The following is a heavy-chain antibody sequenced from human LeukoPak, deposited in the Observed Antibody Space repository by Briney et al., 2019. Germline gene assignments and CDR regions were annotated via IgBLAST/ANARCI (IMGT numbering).Heavy chain of an antibody. D-gene: IGHD6-19*01. J-gene: IGHJ4*02. Sequence: SETLSLTCTVSGGSISSYYWSWIRQPPGKGLEWIGYIYYSGSTNYNPSLKSRVTISVDTSKNQFSLKLSSVTAADTAVYYCACGYSSGWFDFDYRGQGTLVTVSS. V-gene: IGHV4-59*01. CDR3: ACGYSSGWFDFDY. CDR1: GGSISSYY. CDR2: IYYSGST.